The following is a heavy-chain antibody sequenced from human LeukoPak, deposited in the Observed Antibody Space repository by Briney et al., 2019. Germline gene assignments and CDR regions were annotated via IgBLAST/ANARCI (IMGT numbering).Heavy chain of an antibody. CDR1: GGSIRNSSFY. D-gene: IGHD3-16*01. CDR3: ARHYGP. J-gene: IGHJ5*02. V-gene: IGHV4-39*01. CDR2: IYSTGTT. Sequence: SETLSFTCAVSGGSIRNSSFYWGWIRQPPGKGLEWIASIYSTGTTYYNPSIKSRITIFVDTSKNQVSLKLRSVTAADTAVYYCARHYGPWGQGTLVTVSS.